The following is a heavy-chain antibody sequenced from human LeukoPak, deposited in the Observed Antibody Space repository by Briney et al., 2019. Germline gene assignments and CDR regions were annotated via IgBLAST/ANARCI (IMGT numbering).Heavy chain of an antibody. D-gene: IGHD3-3*01. CDR3: ARDLNFWSGYFDY. CDR1: GFTFSSYA. J-gene: IGHJ4*02. V-gene: IGHV3-64*01. Sequence: GGSLRLSCAASGFTFSSYAMHWVRQAPGKGLEYVSAISSNGGSTYYANSVKGRFTIPRDNSKNTPYLQMGSLRAEDMAVYYCARDLNFWSGYFDYWGQGTLVTVSS. CDR2: ISSNGGST.